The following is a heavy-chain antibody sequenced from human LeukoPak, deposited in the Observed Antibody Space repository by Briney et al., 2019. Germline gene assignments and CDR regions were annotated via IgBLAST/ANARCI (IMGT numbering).Heavy chain of an antibody. V-gene: IGHV3-23*01. J-gene: IGHJ4*02. CDR1: GFTFSSYA. D-gene: IGHD2-15*01. Sequence: GGSLRLSCAASGFTFSSYAMSWVRQAPGKGLEWVSAISGSGGNTYYADSVKGRFTISRDNSQNTLYLQMNSLRAEDTAVYYCAKQRSEVXXXATNYWGQGTLVTVSS. CDR3: AKQRSEVXXXATNY. CDR2: ISGSGGNT.